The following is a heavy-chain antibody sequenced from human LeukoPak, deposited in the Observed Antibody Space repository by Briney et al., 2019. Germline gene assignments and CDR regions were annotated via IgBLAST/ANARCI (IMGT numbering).Heavy chain of an antibody. V-gene: IGHV4-39*07. CDR1: GGSISSSSYY. D-gene: IGHD3-10*01. CDR2: INHSGST. CDR3: ARGFSRWFGESRLDY. Sequence: SETLSLTCTVVSGGSISSSSYYWSWIRQPPGKGLEWIGEINHSGSTNYNPSLKSRVTISVDTSKNQFSLKLSSVTAADTAAYYCARGFSRWFGESRLDYWGQGTLVTVSS. J-gene: IGHJ4*02.